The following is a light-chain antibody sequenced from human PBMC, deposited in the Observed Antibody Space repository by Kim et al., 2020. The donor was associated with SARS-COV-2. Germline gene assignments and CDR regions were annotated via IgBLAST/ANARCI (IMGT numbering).Light chain of an antibody. CDR2: ATS. J-gene: IGKJ2*01. CDR3: QQYVSSPYT. CDR1: ERISTNY. Sequence: SPVARVTLSCRAVERISTNYLAWSQKKSGQAPRLLIYATSTRVTGIPDRFSGSVSGTDFTLTISRLEPEDLAVYYCQQYVSSPYTFGQGTKLEI. V-gene: IGKV3-20*01.